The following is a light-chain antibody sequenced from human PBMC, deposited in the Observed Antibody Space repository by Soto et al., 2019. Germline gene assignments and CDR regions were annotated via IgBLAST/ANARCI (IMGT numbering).Light chain of an antibody. CDR3: CSYAGTYTFFV. V-gene: IGLV2-11*01. CDR2: DVT. J-gene: IGLJ1*01. CDR1: SSDVGGYNY. Sequence: QSALTQPRSVSGSPGQSVTISCSGSSSDVGGYNYVSWYQQQPGKAPKLLIYDVTIRTSGVSDRFSGSKSGNTASLTISDLQAEDDSDYYCCSYAGTYTFFVFGTGTKLTVL.